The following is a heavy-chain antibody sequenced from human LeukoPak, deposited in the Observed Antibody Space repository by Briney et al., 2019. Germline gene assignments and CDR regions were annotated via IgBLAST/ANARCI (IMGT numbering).Heavy chain of an antibody. V-gene: IGHV3-30-3*01. CDR1: GCTFSSYA. CDR3: ARAQNRSPWWLGDY. D-gene: IGHD2-15*01. CDR2: ISYDGSNN. Sequence: PGRALRLSCAASGCTFSSYAMHWVRQAPGKGLEWVAVISYDGSNNYYADPVKGRFTISRENSTKTLYLQMNSLGAEDAAVYYCARAQNRSPWWLGDYWGQGTLVTVSS. J-gene: IGHJ4*02.